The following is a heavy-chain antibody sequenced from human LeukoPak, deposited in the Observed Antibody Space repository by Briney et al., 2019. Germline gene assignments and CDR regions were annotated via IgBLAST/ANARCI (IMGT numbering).Heavy chain of an antibody. CDR3: AKANPLSSSLSR. D-gene: IGHD6-6*01. Sequence: GGSLRLSCAASGFTFDDYAMHWVRHAPGKGLEGVSGISWNRGSIGYADSVKGRFTISRDNAKNSLYLQMNSLRAGDTALYYCAKANPLSSSLSRWGQGTLVTVSS. V-gene: IGHV3-9*01. J-gene: IGHJ4*02. CDR1: GFTFDDYA. CDR2: ISWNRGSI.